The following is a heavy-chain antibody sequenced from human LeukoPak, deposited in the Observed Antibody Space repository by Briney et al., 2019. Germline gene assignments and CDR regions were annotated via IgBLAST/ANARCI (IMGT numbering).Heavy chain of an antibody. Sequence: GVLRLSCAASGFTFNNYWMHWVRQGPGKGLVWVSGINSDGNNTKYADSVKGRFTISRDNAKNTVYLQMNCLRVEDTAMYYCVRGEGDCTNGVCYFDNWGQGTLVTVSS. CDR1: GFTFNNYW. D-gene: IGHD2-8*01. CDR2: INSDGNNT. J-gene: IGHJ4*02. CDR3: VRGEGDCTNGVCYFDN. V-gene: IGHV3-74*01.